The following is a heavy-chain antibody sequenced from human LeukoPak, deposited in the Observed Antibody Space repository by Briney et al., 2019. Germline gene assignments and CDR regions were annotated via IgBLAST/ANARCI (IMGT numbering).Heavy chain of an antibody. CDR3: ARRKGASRRDAFDI. Sequence: SETLSLTCTVSGGSIDSDYWSWIRQPPGKGLEWIGEMYNSGYPNYGPSFKSRVTMSLDTSKNQFSLTLNSVTAADTAVYYCARRKGASRRDAFDIWGQGTMVTVSS. CDR2: MYNSGYP. V-gene: IGHV4-59*08. J-gene: IGHJ3*02. CDR1: GGSIDSDY.